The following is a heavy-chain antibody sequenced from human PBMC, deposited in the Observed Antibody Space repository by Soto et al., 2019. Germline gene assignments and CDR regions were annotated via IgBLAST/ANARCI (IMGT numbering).Heavy chain of an antibody. J-gene: IGHJ5*02. Sequence: EVQLLESGGGLVQPGGSLRLSCAASGFTFSTFAMTWVRQAPGKGLEWVSAISASGLTTYYADSVKGRFTISRDNSKNTLYLQMNSLRAEDTAVYYCAKESVTTGLGLNWFDPWGQGTLVTVSS. V-gene: IGHV3-23*01. CDR2: ISASGLTT. CDR1: GFTFSTFA. CDR3: AKESVTTGLGLNWFDP. D-gene: IGHD4-17*01.